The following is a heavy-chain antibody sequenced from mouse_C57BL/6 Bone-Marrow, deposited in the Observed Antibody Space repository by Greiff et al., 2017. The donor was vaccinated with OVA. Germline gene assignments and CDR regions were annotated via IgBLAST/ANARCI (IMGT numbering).Heavy chain of an antibody. CDR2: IYPGNSDT. V-gene: IGHV1-5*01. CDR3: TRDYSNFYYFDY. D-gene: IGHD2-5*01. CDR1: GYTFTSYW. J-gene: IGHJ2*01. Sequence: VHVKQSGTVLARPGASVKMSCKTSGYTFTSYWMHWVKQRPGQGLEWIGAIYPGNSDTSYNQKFKGKAKLTAVTSASTAYMELSSLTNEDSAVYYCTRDYSNFYYFDYWGQGTTLTVSS.